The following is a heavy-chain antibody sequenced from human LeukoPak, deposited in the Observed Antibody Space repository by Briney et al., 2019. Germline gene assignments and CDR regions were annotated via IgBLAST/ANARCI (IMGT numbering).Heavy chain of an antibody. J-gene: IGHJ4*02. CDR3: ARSPHILTGENFDY. V-gene: IGHV1-2*02. CDR1: GYTFTGYY. D-gene: IGHD3-9*01. Sequence: ASVKVSCKASGYTFTGYYIHWVRQAPGQGLEWMGWINPNHGDTNYAQKFQDRVSMTRDTSISTAYMHLSRLRSADTAVYYCARSPHILTGENFDYWGQGTLLTVSS. CDR2: INPNHGDT.